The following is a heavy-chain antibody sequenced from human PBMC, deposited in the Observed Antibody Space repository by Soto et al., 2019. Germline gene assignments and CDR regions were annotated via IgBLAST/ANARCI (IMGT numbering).Heavy chain of an antibody. CDR2: MYYTGVT. CDR3: ARGGEPLGYYGLDV. V-gene: IGHV4-61*01. Sequence: SETLSLTCSVSGGSVRSGNHCWNWIRQPPGGGLEWLGYMYYTGVTNYNPSLKSRVSMSVDTSKDQFSLNLTSLPAADTAVYYCARGGEPLGYYGLDVWGQGTTVTVSS. J-gene: IGHJ6*02. CDR1: GGSVRSGNHC.